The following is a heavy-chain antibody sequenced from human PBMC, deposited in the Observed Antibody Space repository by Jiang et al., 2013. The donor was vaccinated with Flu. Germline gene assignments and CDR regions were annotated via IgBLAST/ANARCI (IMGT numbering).Heavy chain of an antibody. Sequence: EVKKPGASVKVSCKASGYIFSSYYIHWVRQAPGQGLEWMGVIDPSGGSTTYAQKFQGRVTMTRDTATSTVYMEMSSLKSEDTAVYFCTRDLARHKDYWGQGTLVTVSS. CDR1: GYIFSSYY. CDR3: TRDLARHKDY. CDR2: IDPSGGST. J-gene: IGHJ4*02. D-gene: IGHD3-16*01. V-gene: IGHV1-46*01.